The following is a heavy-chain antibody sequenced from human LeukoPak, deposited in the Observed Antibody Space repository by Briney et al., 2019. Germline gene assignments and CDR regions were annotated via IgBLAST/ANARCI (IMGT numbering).Heavy chain of an antibody. J-gene: IGHJ5*02. CDR3: AREREARLVRGWFDP. Sequence: ASVKVSCKASGYTFTSYYMHWVRQAPGRGLEWMGIINPSGGSTSYAQKFQGRVTMTRGTSTSTVYMELSSLRSEDTAVYYCAREREARLVRGWFDPWGQGTLVTVSS. CDR2: INPSGGST. CDR1: GYTFTSYY. V-gene: IGHV1-46*03. D-gene: IGHD6-19*01.